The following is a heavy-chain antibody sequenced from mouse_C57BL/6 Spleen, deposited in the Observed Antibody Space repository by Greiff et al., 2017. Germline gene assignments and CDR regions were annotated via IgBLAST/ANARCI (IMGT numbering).Heavy chain of an antibody. CDR3: ARDGNHAMDY. J-gene: IGHJ4*01. Sequence: VQLVESGAELARPGASVKMSCKASGYTFTSYTMHWVKQRPGQGLEWIGYINPSSGYTKYNQKFKDKATLTADKSSSTAYMQLSSLTSEDSAVYYCARDGNHAMDYWGQGTSVTVSS. CDR2: INPSSGYT. CDR1: GYTFTSYT. V-gene: IGHV1-4*01. D-gene: IGHD2-1*01.